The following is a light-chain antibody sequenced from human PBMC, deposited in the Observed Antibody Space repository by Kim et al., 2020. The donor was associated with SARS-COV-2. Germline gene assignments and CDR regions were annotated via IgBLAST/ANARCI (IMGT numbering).Light chain of an antibody. CDR1: QSVSSSY. CDR2: GAS. CDR3: QQYGSSPYT. V-gene: IGKV3-20*01. Sequence: EIVLTQSPGTLSLSPGERATLSCRASQSVSSSYLAWYQRKPGQAPRLVISGASNRATGIPDRFSGSGSGTDFTLTISRLEPEDFAVYYCQQYGSSPYTFGQGTKLE. J-gene: IGKJ2*01.